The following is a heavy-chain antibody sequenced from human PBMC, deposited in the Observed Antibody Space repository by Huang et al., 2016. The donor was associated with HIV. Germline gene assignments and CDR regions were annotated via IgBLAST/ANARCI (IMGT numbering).Heavy chain of an antibody. D-gene: IGHD1-7*01. CDR1: TFTFGAYW. V-gene: IGHV3-7*01. Sequence: VESGGRLVQPGGSIRLSCVGSTFTFGAYWMSWVRQSPGKGWEWVDNIKQYESEKYDGESVKGRLNISRDNAKKVLFLEMNNVRVEDTATYYCATKTAAMDIWGQGTTVTVS. J-gene: IGHJ6*02. CDR2: IKQYESEK. CDR3: ATKTAAMDI.